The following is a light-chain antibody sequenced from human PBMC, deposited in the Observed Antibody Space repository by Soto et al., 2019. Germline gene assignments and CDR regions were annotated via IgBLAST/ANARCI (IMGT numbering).Light chain of an antibody. CDR2: GNS. V-gene: IGLV1-40*01. J-gene: IGLJ7*01. Sequence: QSVLTQPPSVSGAPGQRVTMSCTGSSSNIGAGYDVHWYQQLPGTAPKLLMYGNSNRPSGVPDRISGSKSGTSASLAITGLQAEDEADYYCQSYDSSLSSPVFGGGTQLTVL. CDR3: QSYDSSLSSPV. CDR1: SSNIGAGYD.